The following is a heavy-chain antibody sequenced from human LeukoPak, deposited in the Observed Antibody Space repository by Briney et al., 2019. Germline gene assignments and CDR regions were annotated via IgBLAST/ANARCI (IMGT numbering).Heavy chain of an antibody. CDR2: MNPNSGNT. D-gene: IGHD2-2*01. CDR1: GYTFTSYD. V-gene: IGHV1-8*01. J-gene: IGHJ4*02. Sequence: GASVKVSCKASGYTFTSYDINWVRQTTGEGVEWMGWMNPNSGNTGYAQKFQGRVTMTRNTSISTAYMELSSLRSEDTAVYYCARGRGGSYAELDYWGQGTLVTVSS. CDR3: ARGRGGSYAELDY.